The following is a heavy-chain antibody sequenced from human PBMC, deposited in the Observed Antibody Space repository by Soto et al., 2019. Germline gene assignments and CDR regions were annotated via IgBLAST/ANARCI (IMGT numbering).Heavy chain of an antibody. V-gene: IGHV4-39*01. Sequence: SETLSLTCTVSGDSISSSSYYWGWIRQPPGKGLEWIGSIYYSGSTYYNPSLKSRVTMSVDTSKNQFSLKLSSVTAADTAVYYCARHDWAKPFDYWGQGTLVTVSS. CDR2: IYYSGST. CDR1: GDSISSSSYY. J-gene: IGHJ4*02. CDR3: ARHDWAKPFDY. D-gene: IGHD3-9*01.